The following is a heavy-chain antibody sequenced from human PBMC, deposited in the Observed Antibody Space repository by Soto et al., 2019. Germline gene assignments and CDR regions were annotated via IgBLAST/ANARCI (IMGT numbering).Heavy chain of an antibody. CDR1: GGTIRNRSYY. CDR3: ARHPYDFGSGDYYYYYMAV. V-gene: IGHV4-39*01. D-gene: IGHD3-3*01. Sequence: SETLSLTYTVSGGTIRNRSYYWSWIRQPPGKGLEWIGSIYYSGSTYYNPSLKSRVTISVDTSKNQFSLKLSSVTAADTAVYYCARHPYDFGSGDYYYYYMAVWGKGTTVTVSS. J-gene: IGHJ6*03. CDR2: IYYSGST.